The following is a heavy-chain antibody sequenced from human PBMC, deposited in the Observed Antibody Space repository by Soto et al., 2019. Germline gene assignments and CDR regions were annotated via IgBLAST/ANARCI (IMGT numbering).Heavy chain of an antibody. CDR1: GFTFSSYS. CDR2: ISSSSSYV. J-gene: IGHJ6*02. V-gene: IGHV3-21*01. CDR3: ARDPLGGYYYGMDV. Sequence: EVQLVESGGGLVKPGGSLRLSCAASGFTFSSYSMKWVRQAPGKGLEWVSSISSSSSYVYYADSVKGRFTISRDNAKNSLYVQMNSLRVEDTAVYYCARDPLGGYYYGMDVWGQGTTVTVSS. D-gene: IGHD3-16*01.